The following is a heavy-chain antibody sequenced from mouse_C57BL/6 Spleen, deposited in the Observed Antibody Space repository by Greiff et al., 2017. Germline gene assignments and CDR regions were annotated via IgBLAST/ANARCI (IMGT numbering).Heavy chain of an antibody. V-gene: IGHV1-64*01. CDR1: GYTFTSYW. D-gene: IGHD1-1*02. CDR2: IHPNSGST. CDR3: ARGDMVSYATDY. Sequence: VQLQQPGAELVKPGASVKLSCKASGYTFTSYWMHWVKQRPGQGLEWIGMIHPNSGSTNYNEKFKSKATLTVDKSSSTAYMQLSSLTSEDSAVYYCARGDMVSYATDYWGKGTSVTVSS. J-gene: IGHJ4*01.